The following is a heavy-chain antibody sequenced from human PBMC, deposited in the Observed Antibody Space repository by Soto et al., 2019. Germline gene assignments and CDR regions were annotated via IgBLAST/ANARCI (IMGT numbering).Heavy chain of an antibody. CDR1: GFTFSSYA. J-gene: IGHJ3*02. Sequence: GGSLRLSCAASGFTFSSYAMSCVRQAPGKGLEWVSVISGSGDSTFYTDSVKGRFTISRDNSKNTLYLQMNSLRAEDTAVYYCAKAKGSRWYSALDIWGQGTMVTVSS. D-gene: IGHD6-13*01. CDR3: AKAKGSRWYSALDI. CDR2: ISGSGDST. V-gene: IGHV3-23*01.